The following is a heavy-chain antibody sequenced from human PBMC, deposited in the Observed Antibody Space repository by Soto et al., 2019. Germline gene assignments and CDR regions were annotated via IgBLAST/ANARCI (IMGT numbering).Heavy chain of an antibody. CDR3: ASNYYDSSGYLYEGY. V-gene: IGHV4-30-2*01. J-gene: IGHJ4*02. D-gene: IGHD3-22*01. CDR2: IYHSGST. CDR1: GGSISSGGYS. Sequence: SETLSLTCAVSGGSISSGGYSWSWIRQPPGKGLEWIGYIYHSGSTYYNPSLKSRVTISVDRSKNQFSLKLSSVTAADTAVYYCASNYYDSSGYLYEGYWGQGTLVTVSS.